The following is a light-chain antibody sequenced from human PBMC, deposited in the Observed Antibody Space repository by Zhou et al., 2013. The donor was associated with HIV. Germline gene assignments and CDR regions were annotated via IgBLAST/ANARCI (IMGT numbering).Light chain of an antibody. Sequence: DIQMTQSPSTLSASVGDRVTITCRASQNIGTWLAWYQQRPGKAPKLLIYKVSTLASGVPSRFSGSGSGTEFTLTIDSLQPGDFATYYCQQYNSYSYTFGQGTKLEIK. CDR2: KVS. V-gene: IGKV1-5*03. J-gene: IGKJ2*01. CDR3: QQYNSYSYT. CDR1: QNIGTW.